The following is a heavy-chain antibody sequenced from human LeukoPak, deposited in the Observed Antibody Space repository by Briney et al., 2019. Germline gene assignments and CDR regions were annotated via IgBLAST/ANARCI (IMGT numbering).Heavy chain of an antibody. Sequence: GGSLRLSCAASGFTFSSYAMSWVRQAPGKGLEWVSAISGSGGSTYYADSVKGRFTISRDNSKNTLYLHMNSLRAEDTAVYYCAKGERFTYDSSGYFFDYWGQGTLVTVSS. J-gene: IGHJ4*02. CDR2: ISGSGGST. D-gene: IGHD3-22*01. CDR1: GFTFSSYA. CDR3: AKGERFTYDSSGYFFDY. V-gene: IGHV3-23*01.